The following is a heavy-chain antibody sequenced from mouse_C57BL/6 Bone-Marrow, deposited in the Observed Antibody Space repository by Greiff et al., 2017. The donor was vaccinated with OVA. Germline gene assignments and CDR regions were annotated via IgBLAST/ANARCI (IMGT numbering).Heavy chain of an antibody. D-gene: IGHD1-2*01. CDR2: INPGSGGT. Sequence: QVQLKESGAELVRPGTSVKVSCKASGYAFTNYLIEWVKQRPGQGLEWIGVINPGSGGTNYNEKFKGKATLTADESSSTAYMQLSSLTSEDSAVYFCARRATAPDFDDWGQGTTLTVSS. CDR3: ARRATAPDFDD. V-gene: IGHV1-54*01. J-gene: IGHJ2*01. CDR1: GYAFTNYL.